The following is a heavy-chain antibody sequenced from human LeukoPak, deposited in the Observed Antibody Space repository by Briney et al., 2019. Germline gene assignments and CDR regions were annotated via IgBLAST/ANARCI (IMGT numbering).Heavy chain of an antibody. J-gene: IGHJ4*02. D-gene: IGHD5-18*01. CDR2: IDSSGTT. CDR3: ARHGYIQFWLY. V-gene: IGHV4-39*01. Sequence: SETLSLTCAVSGASISRGTYYWGWIRQSPEKGLEWIGSIDSSGTTHYNSSLKSRVIISVDTSKNQVSLNLTSVTFADTAVYYCARHGYIQFWLYWGQGTQVIVSS. CDR1: GASISRGTYY.